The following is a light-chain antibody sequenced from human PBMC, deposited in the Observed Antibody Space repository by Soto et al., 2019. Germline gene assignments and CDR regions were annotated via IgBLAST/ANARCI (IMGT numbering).Light chain of an antibody. CDR1: NIGSRS. CDR2: DDD. J-gene: IGLJ1*01. V-gene: IGLV3-21*02. CDR3: QVWESSSDQPGV. Sequence: SYELTQPPSVSVAPGQTARIPCVGNNIGSRSVHWYQQKPGQAPVLVVYDDDDRPSGIPERFSGSNAGNTASLIISRVEAGDEADYYCQVWESSSDQPGVFGTGTKLTVL.